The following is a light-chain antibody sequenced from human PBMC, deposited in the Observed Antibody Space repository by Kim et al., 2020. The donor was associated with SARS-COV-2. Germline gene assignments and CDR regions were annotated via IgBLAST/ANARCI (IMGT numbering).Light chain of an antibody. Sequence: SPGERATLSCRASQSVGSSLLAWYQQKPGQAPRLLIYEAFKRVAGIPDRFSGSGSGTDFTLTISRPEPEDFAMYYCQQYGSSPSSFGQGTKVDIK. J-gene: IGKJ2*03. V-gene: IGKV3-20*01. CDR1: QSVGSSL. CDR2: EAF. CDR3: QQYGSSPSS.